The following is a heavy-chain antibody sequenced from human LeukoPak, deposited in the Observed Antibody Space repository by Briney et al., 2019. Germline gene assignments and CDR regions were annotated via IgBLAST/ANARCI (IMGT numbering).Heavy chain of an antibody. CDR1: GGSFSGYY. CDR3: ARGPRVTGDVDY. J-gene: IGHJ4*02. CDR2: IYTSGST. D-gene: IGHD7-27*01. V-gene: IGHV4-59*10. Sequence: SETLSLTCAVYGGSFSGYYWSWIRQPAGKGLEWIGRIYTSGSTNYNPSLKSRVTISVDTSKNQFSLKLSSVTAADTAVYYCARGPRVTGDVDYWGQGTLVTVSS.